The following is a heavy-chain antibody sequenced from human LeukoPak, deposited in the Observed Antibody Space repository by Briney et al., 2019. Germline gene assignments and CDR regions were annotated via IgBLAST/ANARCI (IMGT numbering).Heavy chain of an antibody. V-gene: IGHV3-21*01. J-gene: IGHJ6*02. CDR1: GFMFSDYA. CDR3: ARAPTALYYGMDV. Sequence: GGSLRLYCVASGFMFSDYAMSWVRQAPGKGLEWVSSISSSSSYIYYADSVKGRFTISRDNAKNSLYLQMNSLRAEDTAVYYCARAPTALYYGMDVWGQGTTVTVSS. CDR2: ISSSSSYI.